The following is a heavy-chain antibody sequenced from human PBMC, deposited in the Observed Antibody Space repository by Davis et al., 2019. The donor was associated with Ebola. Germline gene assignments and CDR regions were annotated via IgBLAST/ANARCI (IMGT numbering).Heavy chain of an antibody. CDR1: GFTFDDYA. D-gene: IGHD3-16*01. V-gene: IGHV3-74*01. CDR3: ARDRPLDFFFGDYYGMDV. Sequence: GESLKISCTASGFTFDDYAMTWVRQAPGKGLVWVSRINSDGSSTSYADSAKGRFTISRDNAKNSLYLQMSSLRAEDTAVYYCARDRPLDFFFGDYYGMDVWGQGTTVTVSS. CDR2: INSDGSST. J-gene: IGHJ6*02.